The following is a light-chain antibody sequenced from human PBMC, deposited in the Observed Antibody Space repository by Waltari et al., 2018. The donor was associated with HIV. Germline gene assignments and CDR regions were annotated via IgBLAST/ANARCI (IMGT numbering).Light chain of an antibody. CDR2: QST. Sequence: DIQMSQSPSTLPEFVGDRVTITCRASQSIGGGMAWYQQKPGKAPKLLISQSTSLASGVPSRFTGSGSGTEFTLTISSLQPEEFASYFCLQYSSDPLTFGGGTNVEIK. V-gene: IGKV1-5*03. CDR1: QSIGGG. J-gene: IGKJ4*01. CDR3: LQYSSDPLT.